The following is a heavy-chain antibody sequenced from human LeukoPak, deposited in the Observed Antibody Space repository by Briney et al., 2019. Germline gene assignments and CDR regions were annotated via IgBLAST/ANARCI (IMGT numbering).Heavy chain of an antibody. CDR1: GFTFSSFW. D-gene: IGHD6-19*01. V-gene: IGHV3-74*01. J-gene: IGHJ4*02. CDR2: ISSDGSGT. Sequence: GGPLRLSCAASGFTFSSFWMHWVRQTPGKGLVWVSRISSDGSGTTYTDSVKGRFTVSRDNAKNTLYLQMNSLRVEDTAVYYCIRGHSSGWYRFDDWGQGTLVTVSS. CDR3: IRGHSSGWYRFDD.